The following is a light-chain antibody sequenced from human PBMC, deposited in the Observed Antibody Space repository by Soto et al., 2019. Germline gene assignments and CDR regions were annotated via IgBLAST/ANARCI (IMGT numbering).Light chain of an antibody. CDR3: QQSYSTPRT. CDR1: QRISSY. CDR2: AAS. V-gene: IGKV1-39*01. J-gene: IGKJ1*01. Sequence: DIQMTQSPSSLSASVGDRVTITCRASQRISSYLNWYQQKPGKAPKLLIYAASSLQSGVPSRFSGSGSRRELTLTISILQPEDFATYYCQQSYSTPRTLAQESKVDXK.